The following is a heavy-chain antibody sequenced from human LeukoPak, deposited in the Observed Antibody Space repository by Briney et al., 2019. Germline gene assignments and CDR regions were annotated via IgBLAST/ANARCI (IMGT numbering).Heavy chain of an antibody. D-gene: IGHD3-16*02. Sequence: PSATLSLTCDVSGSSVNSDQYWGWIRHSPGAGLEWIVSVHQTGSPYYNPSLGSRVSLSIDSTKNSFSLRLTSVTAADTAVYYCAMLRLGELSLLANAYDIWGQGTMVIVSS. CDR1: GSSVNSDQY. J-gene: IGHJ3*02. V-gene: IGHV4-38-2*01. CDR3: AMLRLGELSLLANAYDI. CDR2: VHQTGSP.